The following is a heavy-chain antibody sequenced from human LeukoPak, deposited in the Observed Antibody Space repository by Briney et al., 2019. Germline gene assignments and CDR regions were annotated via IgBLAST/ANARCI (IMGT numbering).Heavy chain of an antibody. Sequence: GGSLRLACSASGFTFSNYAMHWVRQAPGKGLEYVSAITINIDRTFYADSVQGRFTISRDNSANTLYLQMSSLRPEDTAVYYCVKPARGSGIQNGFDYWGQGTLVTVSS. J-gene: IGHJ4*02. V-gene: IGHV3-64D*06. CDR2: ITINIDRT. CDR1: GFTFSNYA. CDR3: VKPARGSGIQNGFDY. D-gene: IGHD3-10*01.